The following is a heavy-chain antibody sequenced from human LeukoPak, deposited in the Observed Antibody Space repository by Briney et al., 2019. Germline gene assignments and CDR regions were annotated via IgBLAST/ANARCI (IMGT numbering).Heavy chain of an antibody. CDR1: GYSFVGYG. CDR2: ISAFNGNT. J-gene: IGHJ5*02. D-gene: IGHD2-2*02. Sequence: ASVKVSCKASGYSFVGYGITWVRQAPGQGLEWMGWISAFNGNTNYAQKLQGRVTMTTDTSTSTAYMELRSLRSDDTAVYYCARDTAGVVVPAAIQENWFDPWGQGTLVTVSS. V-gene: IGHV1-18*01. CDR3: ARDTAGVVVPAAIQENWFDP.